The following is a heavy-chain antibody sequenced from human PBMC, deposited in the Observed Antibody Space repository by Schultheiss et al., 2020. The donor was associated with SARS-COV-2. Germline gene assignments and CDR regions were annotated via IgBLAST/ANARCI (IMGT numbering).Heavy chain of an antibody. CDR2: IYYSGST. J-gene: IGHJ6*03. CDR1: GGSISSGGYY. D-gene: IGHD2-15*01. Sequence: SETLSLTCAVSGGSISSGGYYWSWIRQHPGKGLEWIGYIYYSGSTNYNPSLKSRVTISVDTSKNQFSLKLSSVTAADTAVYYCARVVGTYYYYMDVWGKGTTVTVSS. V-gene: IGHV4-61*08. CDR3: ARVVGTYYYYMDV.